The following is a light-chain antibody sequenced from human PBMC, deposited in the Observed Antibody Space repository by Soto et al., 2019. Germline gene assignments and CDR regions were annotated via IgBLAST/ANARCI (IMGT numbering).Light chain of an antibody. Sequence: EIVLTQSPGTLSLSPGERATLSCRASQSVSSSYLAWYQQKPGQAPRLLIYGASGRATGIPDRFSGSGSGTDFTLTISRLEPEDFAVYYCQQCGTSRWTFGQGTKVDIK. CDR2: GAS. CDR1: QSVSSSY. V-gene: IGKV3-20*01. J-gene: IGKJ1*01. CDR3: QQCGTSRWT.